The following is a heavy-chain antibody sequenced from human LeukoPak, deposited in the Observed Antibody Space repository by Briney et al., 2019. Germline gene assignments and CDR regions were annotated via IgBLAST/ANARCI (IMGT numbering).Heavy chain of an antibody. CDR1: GYSFSSYG. J-gene: IGHJ4*02. D-gene: IGHD2-15*01. V-gene: IGHV1-18*01. CDR3: ARGSYKDADWDFDY. CDR2: ISAYNGNT. Sequence: GASVKVPCKASGYSFSSYGISWVRQAPGQGLEYMGWISAYNGNTNFGQKVQGRVTMTTDTSTSTAYMELKHLRSDDTAVYYCARGSYKDADWDFDYWGQGTLVTVSS.